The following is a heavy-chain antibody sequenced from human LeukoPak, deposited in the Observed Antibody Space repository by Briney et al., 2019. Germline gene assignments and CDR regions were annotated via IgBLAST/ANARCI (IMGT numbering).Heavy chain of an antibody. J-gene: IGHJ4*02. D-gene: IGHD5-18*01. CDR3: TTRREYSYGLGL. V-gene: IGHV3-23*01. Sequence: SGGSLRLSCAASGFTFSSYAMSWVRQAPGKGLEWVSAISGSGGSTYYADSVKGRFTISRDNSKNTLYLQMSSLKTEDTAMYHCTTRREYSYGLGLWGQGTLVTVSS. CDR1: GFTFSSYA. CDR2: ISGSGGST.